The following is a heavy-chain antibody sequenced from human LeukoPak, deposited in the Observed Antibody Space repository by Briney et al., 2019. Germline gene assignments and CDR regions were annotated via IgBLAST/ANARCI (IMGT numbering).Heavy chain of an antibody. D-gene: IGHD3/OR15-3a*01. CDR1: GGSISSYY. CDR3: ARDGVAEDLDTNNWFDP. Sequence: PSETLSLTCTVSGGSISSYYWSWIRQPPGKGLEWIGYIYYSRSTNYNPSLKSRVTISVDTSKNQFSLKLSSVTAADTAVYYCARDGVAEDLDTNNWFDPWGQGTLVTVSS. V-gene: IGHV4-59*01. J-gene: IGHJ5*02. CDR2: IYYSRST.